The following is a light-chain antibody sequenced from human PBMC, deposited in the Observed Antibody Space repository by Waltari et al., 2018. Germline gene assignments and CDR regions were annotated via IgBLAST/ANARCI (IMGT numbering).Light chain of an antibody. CDR1: QNIRGAY. Sequence: EAVFTQSPGTLSFSPGERATLSCRASQNIRGAYLAWYQQRPGQAPRLLIYDSFIRATGIPDRFSGSGSGADFTLTISSLAPEDSAVYFCHQYDTSPQTFGQGTKVSIK. CDR3: HQYDTSPQT. CDR2: DSF. V-gene: IGKV3-20*01. J-gene: IGKJ1*01.